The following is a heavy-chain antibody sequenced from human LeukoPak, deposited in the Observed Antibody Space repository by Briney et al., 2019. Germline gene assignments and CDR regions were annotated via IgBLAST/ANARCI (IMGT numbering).Heavy chain of an antibody. D-gene: IGHD4-23*01. V-gene: IGHV3-23*01. CDR3: ARDYGGNSCDY. Sequence: GGSLRLSCAASGFTFSSYAMSWVRQAPGKGLEWVSAISGSGGSTYYADSVKGRFTISRDNAKNSLYLQMNSLRAEDTAVYYCARDYGGNSCDYWGQGTLVTVSS. J-gene: IGHJ4*02. CDR1: GFTFSSYA. CDR2: ISGSGGST.